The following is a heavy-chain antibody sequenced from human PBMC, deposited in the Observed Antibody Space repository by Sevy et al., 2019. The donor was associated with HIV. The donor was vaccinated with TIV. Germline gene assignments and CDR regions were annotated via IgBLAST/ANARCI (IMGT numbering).Heavy chain of an antibody. Sequence: QSQTLSLTCAISGDSVSTSSATWNWFRQSPSRGLEWLGRTYYRCKWYSDYEVSVKGRVTINPDTSKNQFSLHLESVTPEDTAVYFCARGDELNSYYYGMDVWGQGTTVTVSS. V-gene: IGHV6-1*01. CDR3: ARGDELNSYYYGMDV. J-gene: IGHJ6*02. D-gene: IGHD1-7*01. CDR1: GDSVSTSSAT. CDR2: TYYRCKWYS.